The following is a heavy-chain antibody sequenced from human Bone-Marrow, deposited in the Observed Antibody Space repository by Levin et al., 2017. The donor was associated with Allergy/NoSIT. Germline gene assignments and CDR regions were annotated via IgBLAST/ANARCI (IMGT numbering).Heavy chain of an antibody. Sequence: PLASVKVSCKASGGNFNNYALSWVRQAPGLGLEWMGKIIPVLGTADYAPKFQGRVTMTADISTTTANLVLSSLRSDDTAVYYCAKGGGVYSDYAIDFWGQGTLIIVSS. CDR2: IIPVLGTA. V-gene: IGHV1-69*04. J-gene: IGHJ4*02. CDR3: AKGGGVYSDYAIDF. CDR1: GGNFNNYA. D-gene: IGHD6-25*01.